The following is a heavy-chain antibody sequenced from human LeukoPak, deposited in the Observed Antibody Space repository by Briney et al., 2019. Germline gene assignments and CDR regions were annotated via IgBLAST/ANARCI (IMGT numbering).Heavy chain of an antibody. CDR1: GFTFSSYG. Sequence: PGGSLRLSCAASGFTFSSYGMHWVRQAPGKGLEWMAVIWYDGSNKYYADSVKGRFTISRDNSKNTLYLQMNSLRAEDTAVYYCARAEQQLVLYYYYGMDVWGQGTTVTVSS. D-gene: IGHD6-13*01. J-gene: IGHJ6*02. V-gene: IGHV3-33*01. CDR3: ARAEQQLVLYYYYGMDV. CDR2: IWYDGSNK.